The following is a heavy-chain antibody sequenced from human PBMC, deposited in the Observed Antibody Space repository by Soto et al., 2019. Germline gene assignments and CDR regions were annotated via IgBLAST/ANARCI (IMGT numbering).Heavy chain of an antibody. CDR2: ISANNGNT. Sequence: QVQLVQSGAEVKKPGASVKVSCKASGYTFTSYGISWVRQAPGQGLEWMGWISANNGNTNYAQKRQGRVTMTTDTSTSTDYMELRSLGSDDTAVYYCARVRGGYALDYWGQGTLVTVSS. V-gene: IGHV1-18*01. D-gene: IGHD3-10*01. CDR1: GYTFTSYG. CDR3: ARVRGGYALDY. J-gene: IGHJ4*02.